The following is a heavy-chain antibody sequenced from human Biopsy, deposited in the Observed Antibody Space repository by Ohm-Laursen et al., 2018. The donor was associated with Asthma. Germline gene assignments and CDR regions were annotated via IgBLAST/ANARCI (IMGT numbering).Heavy chain of an antibody. CDR2: AFHSGTT. Sequence: SDTLSLTCIVSRGYVRTYDYRWAWIRQPPGKGLEWLGSAFHSGTTAYPPSVALRLSISVDTTRNQFPMSLSFVTAADTAVYFCARVAVYGDIFFAIDVWGQGTTVSVS. D-gene: IGHD5-24*01. CDR1: RGYVRTYDYR. CDR3: ARVAVYGDIFFAIDV. V-gene: IGHV4-30-4*02. J-gene: IGHJ6*02.